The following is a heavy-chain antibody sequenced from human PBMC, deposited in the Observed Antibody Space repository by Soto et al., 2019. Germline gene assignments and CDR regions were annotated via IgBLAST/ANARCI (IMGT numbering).Heavy chain of an antibody. CDR2: ISAYNGNT. D-gene: IGHD6-19*01. CDR1: GYTFTSYG. CDR3: ARDVAPTPSHSPEGDMAVAGTTWGMDV. V-gene: IGHV1-18*01. Sequence: WASVKVSCKASGYTFTSYGISWVRQAPGQGLEWMGWISAYNGNTNYAQKLQGRVTMTTDTSPSTAYMELRRLRSDDTAVYYCARDVAPTPSHSPEGDMAVAGTTWGMDVWGQGPTVTVSS. J-gene: IGHJ6*02.